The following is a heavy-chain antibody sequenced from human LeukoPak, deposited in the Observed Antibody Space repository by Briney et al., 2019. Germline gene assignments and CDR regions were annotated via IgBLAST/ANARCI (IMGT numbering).Heavy chain of an antibody. CDR1: GYTFTRYY. D-gene: IGHD2-15*01. CDR3: ARGGGLGCSGGSCYGHYYYGMDV. Sequence: ASVKVSCKASGYTFTRYYMHWVRQAPGQGLEWMGWINPNSGGTNYAQKFQGRVTMTRDTSISTAYMELSRLRSDDTAVYYCARGGGLGCSGGSCYGHYYYGMDVWGQGTTVTVSS. V-gene: IGHV1-2*02. J-gene: IGHJ6*02. CDR2: INPNSGGT.